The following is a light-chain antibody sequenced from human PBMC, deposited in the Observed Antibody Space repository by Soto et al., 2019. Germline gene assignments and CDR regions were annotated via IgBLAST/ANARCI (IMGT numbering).Light chain of an antibody. V-gene: IGKV3-20*01. CDR1: QSVSDNY. CDR2: AAY. J-gene: IGKJ1*01. Sequence: EIVLTQSPGTLSLSPGERATLSCRASQSVSDNYLAWYQQKPGQPPRLLIYAAYSRATGTPDRFSGSGSKTDFTLTLRRLEPEDSAVYYCQQYGSSTTTFGQGTK. CDR3: QQYGSSTTT.